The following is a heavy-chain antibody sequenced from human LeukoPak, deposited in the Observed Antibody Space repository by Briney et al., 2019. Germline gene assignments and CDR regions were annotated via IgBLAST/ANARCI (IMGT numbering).Heavy chain of an antibody. D-gene: IGHD3-16*01. CDR2: CKSKTDGGTT. J-gene: IGHJ4*02. CDR1: GFTFSHAW. V-gene: IGHV3-15*01. CDR3: TTVSYVGGY. Sequence: AGGSLRLSCAASGFTFSHAWMSWVRQAPGEGLEWVGRCKSKTDGGTTDYAEPVKDRFTISRDESKNILYLQMNSLKIEDTAVYYCTTVSYVGGYWGQGTLVTVPS.